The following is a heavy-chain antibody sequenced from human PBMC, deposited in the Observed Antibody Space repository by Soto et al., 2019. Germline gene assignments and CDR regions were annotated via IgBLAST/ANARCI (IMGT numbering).Heavy chain of an antibody. Sequence: SVKVSCKASGGTFSSYAISWVRQAPGQGLEWMGGIIPIFGTANYAQKFQGRVTITADESTSTAYMELSSLRSEDTAVYYCARDPPYYYDSSGYFFQHWGQGTLVTVSS. CDR3: ARDPPYYYDSSGYFFQH. V-gene: IGHV1-69*13. J-gene: IGHJ1*01. CDR1: GGTFSSYA. D-gene: IGHD3-22*01. CDR2: IIPIFGTA.